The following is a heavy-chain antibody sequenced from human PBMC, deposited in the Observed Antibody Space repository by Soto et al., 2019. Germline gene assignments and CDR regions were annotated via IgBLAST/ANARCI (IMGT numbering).Heavy chain of an antibody. V-gene: IGHV3-30*18. Sequence: PGGSLRLSCAASGFTFSSYGMHWVRQAPGKGLEWVAVISYDGSNKYYADSVKGRFTISRDNSKNTLYLQMNSLRAEDTAVYYCAKECMRNNYYYYGMDVWGQGTTVTVSS. CDR3: AKECMRNNYYYYGMDV. J-gene: IGHJ6*02. D-gene: IGHD2-8*01. CDR2: ISYDGSNK. CDR1: GFTFSSYG.